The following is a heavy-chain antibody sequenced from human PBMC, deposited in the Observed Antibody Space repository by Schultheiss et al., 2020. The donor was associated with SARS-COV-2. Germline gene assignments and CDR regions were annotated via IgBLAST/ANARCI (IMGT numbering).Heavy chain of an antibody. V-gene: IGHV4-59*12. D-gene: IGHD3-10*01. J-gene: IGHJ5*02. CDR3: ARARGRITMPNWFDP. Sequence: SETLSLTCTVSGGSISSYYWSWIRQPPGKGLEWIGYIYYSGSTNYNPSLKSRVTISVDRSKNQFSLKLSSVTAADTAVYYCARARGRITMPNWFDPWGQGTLVTVSS. CDR1: GGSISSYY. CDR2: IYYSGST.